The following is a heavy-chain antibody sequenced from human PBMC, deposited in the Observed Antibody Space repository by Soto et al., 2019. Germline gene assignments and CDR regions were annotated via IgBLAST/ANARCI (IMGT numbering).Heavy chain of an antibody. Sequence: SETLSLTCTVSGGSISSYYWSWIRQPPGKGLEWIGYIYYSGSTNYNPSLKSQVTISVDKSRDKFSLKLSSVTAADTAVYYCARVVGGYCSGGSCYQNYYYYYMDVWGKGTTVTVSS. D-gene: IGHD2-15*01. CDR2: IYYSGST. CDR1: GGSISSYY. CDR3: ARVVGGYCSGGSCYQNYYYYYMDV. J-gene: IGHJ6*03. V-gene: IGHV4-59*01.